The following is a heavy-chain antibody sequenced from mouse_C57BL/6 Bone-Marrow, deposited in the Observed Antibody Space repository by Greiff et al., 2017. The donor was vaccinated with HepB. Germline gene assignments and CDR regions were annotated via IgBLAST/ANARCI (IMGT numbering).Heavy chain of an antibody. Sequence: EVKLVESGEGLVKPGGSLKLSCAASGFTFSSYAMSWVRQTPEKRLEWVAYISSGGDYINYANTVKGRFTISRDNARNTLYLQISSLKSEDTAMYYCTRERTGRKAMDYWGQGTSVTVSS. J-gene: IGHJ4*01. D-gene: IGHD4-1*01. CDR2: ISSGGDYI. V-gene: IGHV5-9-1*02. CDR3: TRERTGRKAMDY. CDR1: GFTFSSYA.